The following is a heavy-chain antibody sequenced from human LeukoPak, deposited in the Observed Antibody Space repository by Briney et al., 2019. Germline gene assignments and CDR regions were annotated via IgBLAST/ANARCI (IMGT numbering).Heavy chain of an antibody. D-gene: IGHD3-16*01. CDR2: IYYSGST. V-gene: IGHV4-31*03. CDR1: GGSINSGGYS. Sequence: SETLSLTCTVSGGSINSGGYSWNWFRQHPGKGLEWIGYIYYSGSTFYNPSLRSRVSISVDTSKNQFSLKLTSVTAADTAVYYCARHYGPWGQGTLVTVSS. J-gene: IGHJ5*02. CDR3: ARHYGP.